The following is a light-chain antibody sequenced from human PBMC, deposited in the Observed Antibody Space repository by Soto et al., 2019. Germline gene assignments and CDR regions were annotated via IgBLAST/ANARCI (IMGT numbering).Light chain of an antibody. CDR3: QQLNSYPRT. V-gene: IGKV1-9*01. J-gene: IGKJ5*01. CDR2: AAS. Sequence: DIHLTQSPSFRSASVGDRVTITCRASQGISSYLAWYQQKPEKAPKLLIYAASTLHSGVPSRFSGSGSGTEFTLTISSLQPEDFATYCCQQLNSYPRTFGQGTRLEI. CDR1: QGISSY.